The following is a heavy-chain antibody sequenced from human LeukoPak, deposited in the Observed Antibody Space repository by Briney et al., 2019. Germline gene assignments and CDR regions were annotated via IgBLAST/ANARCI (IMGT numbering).Heavy chain of an antibody. CDR1: VFTFSIDG. CDR2: ISGRGGST. Sequence: PVGSLRLSCAASVFTFSIDGMSWGRQAPGKGLEWVSVISGRGGSTYYADAVKGRFTISRDNYKYTLYLQMNSLRSEDTAVYYCAQWSDYGDYGGYFDYWGQGTLVTVSS. J-gene: IGHJ4*02. CDR3: AQWSDYGDYGGYFDY. D-gene: IGHD4-17*01. V-gene: IGHV3-23*01.